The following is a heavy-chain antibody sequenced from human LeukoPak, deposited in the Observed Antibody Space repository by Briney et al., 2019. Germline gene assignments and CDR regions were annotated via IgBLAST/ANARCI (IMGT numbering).Heavy chain of an antibody. CDR1: GFIFDDCG. CDR3: AKDLGLSVGSTPFDY. CDR2: INWNGGTT. V-gene: IGHV3-20*04. D-gene: IGHD1-26*01. Sequence: GGSLRLSCAASGFIFDDCGMSWVRQAPGKGLEWVSGINWNGGTTDYADSVKGRFTIARDNAKNSLYLQMNSLRADDTAVYYCAKDLGLSVGSTPFDYWGQGTLVTVSS. J-gene: IGHJ4*02.